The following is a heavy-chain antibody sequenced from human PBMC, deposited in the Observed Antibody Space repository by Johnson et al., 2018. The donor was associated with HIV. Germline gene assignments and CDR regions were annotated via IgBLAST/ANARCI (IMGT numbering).Heavy chain of an antibody. CDR2: IRSKAYGGTT. J-gene: IGHJ3*02. Sequence: VQLVESGGGLVKPGGSLRLSCVGSGFTFSDYYMSWVRQAPGKGLECVGFIRSKAYGGTTEYAASVKGRFTISRDDSKSIAYLQMNSLKTEDTAVYYCTRAEWHDAFDIWGQGTMVTVSS. D-gene: IGHD1-14*01. CDR1: GFTFSDYY. CDR3: TRAEWHDAFDI. V-gene: IGHV3-49*04.